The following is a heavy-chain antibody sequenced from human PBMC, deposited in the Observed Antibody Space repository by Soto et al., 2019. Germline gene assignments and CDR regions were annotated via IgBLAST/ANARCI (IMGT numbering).Heavy chain of an antibody. Sequence: GASVKVSCKASGYTFTSYGISWVRQAPVQGLEWMGWISAYNGNTNYAQKLQGRVTMTTDTSTSTAYMELRSLRSDDTAVYYCARDPPRIAAAGTLGMDVWGQVTTVTAS. J-gene: IGHJ6*02. CDR3: ARDPPRIAAAGTLGMDV. CDR1: GYTFTSYG. D-gene: IGHD6-13*01. V-gene: IGHV1-18*04. CDR2: ISAYNGNT.